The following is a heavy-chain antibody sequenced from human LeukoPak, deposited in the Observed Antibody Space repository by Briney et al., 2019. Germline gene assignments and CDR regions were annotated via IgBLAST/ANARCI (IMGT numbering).Heavy chain of an antibody. V-gene: IGHV1-24*01. CDR1: GYTLTELS. Sequence: GASVKVSCKVSGYTLTELSMHWVRQAPGKGLEWMGGFDPEDGETIYAQKFQGRVTMTEDTSTDTAYMELSSLRAEDTAVYYCARSSAREYCSSPTCYLIGAFDIWGQGTMVTVSS. J-gene: IGHJ3*02. CDR3: ARSSAREYCSSPTCYLIGAFDI. D-gene: IGHD2-2*01. CDR2: FDPEDGET.